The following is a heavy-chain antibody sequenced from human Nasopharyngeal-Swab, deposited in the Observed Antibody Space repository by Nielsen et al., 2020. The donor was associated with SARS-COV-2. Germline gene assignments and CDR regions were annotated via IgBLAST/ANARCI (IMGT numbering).Heavy chain of an antibody. CDR1: GFTFSSYG. CDR2: ISYDGSNK. CDR3: ARDHYSSSSGPSNFDY. V-gene: IGHV3-30*03. J-gene: IGHJ4*02. Sequence: GESLKISCAASGFTFSSYGMHWVRQAPGKGLEWVAVISYDGSNKYYADSVKGRFTISRDNSKNTLYLQMNILRAEDTAVYYCARDHYSSSSGPSNFDYWGQGTLVTVSS. D-gene: IGHD6-6*01.